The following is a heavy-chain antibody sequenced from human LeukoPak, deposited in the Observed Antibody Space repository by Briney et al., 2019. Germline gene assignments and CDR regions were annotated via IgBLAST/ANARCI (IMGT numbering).Heavy chain of an antibody. J-gene: IGHJ4*02. Sequence: PSETLSLTCSVSGDSITSYYWSWLRQPPGKGLEWIGFISPSGSTKYSPSLKSQVTISLDTSKNQFSLKLTSVTAADTAEYYCARYPTIFQAQFDYWGQGTLVTVSS. CDR3: ARYPTIFQAQFDY. CDR1: GDSITSYY. V-gene: IGHV4-4*08. D-gene: IGHD3-3*01. CDR2: ISPSGST.